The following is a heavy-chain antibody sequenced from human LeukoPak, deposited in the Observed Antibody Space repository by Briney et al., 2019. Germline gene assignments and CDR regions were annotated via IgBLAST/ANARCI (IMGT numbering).Heavy chain of an antibody. CDR1: GYTFTSYA. D-gene: IGHD6-13*01. CDR3: ARDPGSSYSSSWYDYYYMDV. Sequence: ASVKVSCKASGYTFTSYAMNWVRQAPGQGLEWMGWINPNSGGTNYAQKFQGRVTMTRDTSISTAYMELSRLRSDDTAVYYCARDPGSSYSSSWYDYYYMDVWGKGTTVTISS. CDR2: INPNSGGT. J-gene: IGHJ6*03. V-gene: IGHV1-2*02.